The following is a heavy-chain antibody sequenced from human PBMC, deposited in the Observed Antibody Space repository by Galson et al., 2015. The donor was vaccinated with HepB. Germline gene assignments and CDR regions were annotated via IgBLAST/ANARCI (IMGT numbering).Heavy chain of an antibody. J-gene: IGHJ5*02. CDR1: GGSISSSSYY. V-gene: IGHV4-39*01. CDR2: IYYSGST. CDR3: ARHFREFAGYFHPNWFDP. D-gene: IGHD3-22*01. Sequence: SETLSLTCTVSGGSISSSSYYWGWIRQPPGKGLEWIGSIYYSGSTYYNPSLKSRVTISVDTSKNQFSLKLSSVTAADTAVYYCARHFREFAGYFHPNWFDPWGQGTLVTVSS.